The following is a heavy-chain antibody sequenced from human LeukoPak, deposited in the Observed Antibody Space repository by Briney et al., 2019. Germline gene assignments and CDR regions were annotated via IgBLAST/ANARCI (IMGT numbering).Heavy chain of an antibody. V-gene: IGHV3-13*01. D-gene: IGHD5-24*01. CDR2: LGTAGDT. Sequence: GGSLRLSCATSGFTLTNYAMHWVRQPAGEGLERVSALGTAGDTFYPGSVKVRFSISRDNAKKSLFLQMNSLRVEDTAIYYCARQSTPHGNFDYWGQGTLVTVSS. J-gene: IGHJ4*02. CDR1: GFTLTNYA. CDR3: ARQSTPHGNFDY.